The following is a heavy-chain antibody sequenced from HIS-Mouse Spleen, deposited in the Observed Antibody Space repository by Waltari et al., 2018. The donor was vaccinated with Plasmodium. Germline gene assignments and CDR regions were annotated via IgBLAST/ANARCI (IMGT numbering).Heavy chain of an antibody. Sequence: EVQLVASGGGLIQPGGSLRRSCAASGFTVRSTYMSCVRQGPGKGLEWVSVIYSGGSTYYADSVKGRFTISRDNSKNTLYLQMNSLRAEDTAVYYCASKTTVTNHAFDIWGQGTMVTVSS. D-gene: IGHD4-17*01. V-gene: IGHV3-53*01. J-gene: IGHJ3*02. CDR1: GFTVRSTY. CDR3: ASKTTVTNHAFDI. CDR2: IYSGGST.